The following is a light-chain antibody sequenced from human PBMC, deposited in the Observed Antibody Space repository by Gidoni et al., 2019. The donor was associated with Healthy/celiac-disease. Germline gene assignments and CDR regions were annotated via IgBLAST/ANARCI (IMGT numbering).Light chain of an antibody. Sequence: DIVMTQALEPLAVSLGERATLNCKSSQSVLYSSNNKNYLAWYQQKPGQPPKLLIYWASTLESGVPDRFSGSGSGTDFTLTISSLQAEDVAVYYCQQYYSTPRTFGQGTKVEIK. CDR2: WAS. J-gene: IGKJ1*01. CDR1: QSVLYSSNNKNY. V-gene: IGKV4-1*01. CDR3: QQYYSTPRT.